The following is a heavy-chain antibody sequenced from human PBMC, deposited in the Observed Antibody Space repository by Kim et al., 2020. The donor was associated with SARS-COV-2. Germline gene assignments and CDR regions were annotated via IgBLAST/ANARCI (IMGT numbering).Heavy chain of an antibody. D-gene: IGHD3-22*01. CDR3: AKVPYYYDSSGYYYHYFDY. J-gene: IGHJ4*02. V-gene: IGHV3-23*01. Sequence: GRFTISRDNSKNTLYLQMNSLRAEDTAVYYCAKVPYYYDSSGYYYHYFDYWGQGTLVTVSS.